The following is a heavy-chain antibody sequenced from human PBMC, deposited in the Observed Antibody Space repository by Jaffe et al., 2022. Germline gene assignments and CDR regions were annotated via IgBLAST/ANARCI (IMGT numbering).Heavy chain of an antibody. CDR1: GFTFSSYS. J-gene: IGHJ4*02. CDR3: ARDPKQGVIITLWYFDY. V-gene: IGHV3-48*01. Sequence: EVQLVESGGGLVQPGGSLRLSCAASGFTFSSYSMNWVRQAPGKGLEWVSYISSSSSTIYYADSVKGRFTISRDNAKNSLYLQMNSLRAEDTAVYYCARDPKQGVIITLWYFDYWGQGTLVTVSS. CDR2: ISSSSSTI. D-gene: IGHD3-10*01.